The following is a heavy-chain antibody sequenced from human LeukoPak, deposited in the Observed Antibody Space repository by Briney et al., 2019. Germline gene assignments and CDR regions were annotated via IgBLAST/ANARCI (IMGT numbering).Heavy chain of an antibody. J-gene: IGHJ4*02. CDR3: VTWGARSEIGNS. V-gene: IGHV3-7*01. Sequence: GGALRLSCVASGFTFSGHWMSWGRQAPGKGLEWVAHIKEDGSEIYYVASAKGRFFISRDNAKNSQSLQMSSLRADDTAVYYCVTWGARSEIGNSWGQGTLVTVSS. CDR1: GFTFSGHW. CDR2: IKEDGSEI. D-gene: IGHD3-10*01.